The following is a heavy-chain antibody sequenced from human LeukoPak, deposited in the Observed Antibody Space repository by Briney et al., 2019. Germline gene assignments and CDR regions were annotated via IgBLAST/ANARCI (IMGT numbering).Heavy chain of an antibody. V-gene: IGHV4-59*12. J-gene: IGHJ6*03. CDR3: ARVLVAGTPVGGYYYYYYYMDV. CDR1: GSSISSYY. Sequence: SETLSLTCTVSGSSISSYYWSWIRQPPGKGLEWIGYIYYSGSTNYNPSLKSRVTISVDTSKNQFSLKLSSVTAADTAVYYCARVLVAGTPVGGYYYYYYYMDVWGKGTTVTVSS. CDR2: IYYSGST. D-gene: IGHD6-19*01.